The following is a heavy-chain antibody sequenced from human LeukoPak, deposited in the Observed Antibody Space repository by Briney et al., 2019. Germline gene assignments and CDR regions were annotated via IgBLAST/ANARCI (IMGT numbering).Heavy chain of an antibody. V-gene: IGHV4-61*02. CDR2: IHTSGST. CDR1: GGSISSGSYY. Sequence: SQTLSLTCTVSGGSISSGSYYWSWIRQPAGKGLEWIGRIHTSGSTNYNPSLKSRVTISVDTSKNQFSLKLSSVTAADTAVYYCARDQGQRPFDYWGQETLVTVSS. CDR3: ARDQGQRPFDY. J-gene: IGHJ4*02.